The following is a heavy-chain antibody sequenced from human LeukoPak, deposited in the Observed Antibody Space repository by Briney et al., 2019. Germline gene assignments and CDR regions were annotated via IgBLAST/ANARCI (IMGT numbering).Heavy chain of an antibody. CDR1: GFTFSSYA. D-gene: IGHD6-13*01. V-gene: IGHV3-30-3*01. J-gene: IGHJ4*02. CDR2: ISYDGSNK. Sequence: PGGSLRLSCAASGFTFSSYAMHWVRQAPGKGLEWVAVISYDGSNKYYADSVKGRFTISRDSSKNMVYLQMNSLRAEDTAVYYCTKANFRATAGTAVDDWGQGTLVTVSS. CDR3: TKANFRATAGTAVDD.